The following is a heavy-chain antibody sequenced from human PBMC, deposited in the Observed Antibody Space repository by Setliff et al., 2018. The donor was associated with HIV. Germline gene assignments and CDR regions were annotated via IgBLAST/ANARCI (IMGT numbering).Heavy chain of an antibody. D-gene: IGHD2-2*01. Sequence: ASVKVSCKAYGHTYNAYGITWVRQAPGQGLEWMGWIDTDNGYRRYSPKLQGRVTITKDTSANTAYMELRGLRSEDTAVYYCARWCAAAGCYPAIYHFDSWGQGTLVTVSS. CDR1: GHTYNAYG. CDR3: ARWCAAAGCYPAIYHFDS. J-gene: IGHJ4*02. V-gene: IGHV1-18*01. CDR2: IDTDNGYR.